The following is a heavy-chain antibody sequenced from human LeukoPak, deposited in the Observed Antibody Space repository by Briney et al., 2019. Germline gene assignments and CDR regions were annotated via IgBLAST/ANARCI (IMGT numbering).Heavy chain of an antibody. CDR1: GGSISSYY. V-gene: IGHV4-59*01. J-gene: IGHJ4*02. CDR2: IYYSGNT. D-gene: IGHD6-13*01. CDR3: ARAIPGQQLVLDYFDY. Sequence: SETLSLTCTVSGGSISSYYWSWIRQPPGKGLEWIGYIYYSGNTNYNPSLKSRVTISVDTSKNQFSLKLSSVTAADTAVYYCARAIPGQQLVLDYFDYWGQGTLVTVSS.